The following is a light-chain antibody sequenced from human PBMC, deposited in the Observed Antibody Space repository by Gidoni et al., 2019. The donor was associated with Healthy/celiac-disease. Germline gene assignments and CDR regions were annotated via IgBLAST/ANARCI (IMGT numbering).Light chain of an antibody. CDR2: AAS. V-gene: IGKV1-39*01. CDR3: QQSYSTPRT. J-gene: IGKJ2*02. CDR1: QSISSY. Sequence: DIQTTHSPSSLSASVGDRVTITCRASQSISSYLNWYQQKPGKAPKLLSYAASSLQSGVPSRFSGSGSGTDFTLTISSLQPEDFATYYCQQSYSTPRTFGQGTKLEIK.